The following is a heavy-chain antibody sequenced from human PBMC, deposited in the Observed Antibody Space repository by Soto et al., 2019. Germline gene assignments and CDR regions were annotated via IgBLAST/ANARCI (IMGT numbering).Heavy chain of an antibody. CDR3: ASQKSKKYLYGMDV. CDR2: IIPIFGTA. D-gene: IGHD2-2*01. CDR1: GGTFSSYA. V-gene: IGHV1-69*01. Sequence: QVQLVQSGAEVKKPGSSVKVSCKASGGTFSSYAISWVRQAPGQGLEWMGGIIPIFGTANYAQKFQGRVTITADESTSTAYMELSGLRSEDTAVYYCASQKSKKYLYGMDVWGQGTTVTVSS. J-gene: IGHJ6*02.